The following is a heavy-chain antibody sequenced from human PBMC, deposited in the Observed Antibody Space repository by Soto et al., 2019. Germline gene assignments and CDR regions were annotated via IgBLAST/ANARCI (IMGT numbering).Heavy chain of an antibody. J-gene: IGHJ4*02. CDR3: ARGGWGPPIDF. CDR2: MNPNTGNT. V-gene: IGHV1-8*01. D-gene: IGHD3-16*01. CDR1: GYTFSSYD. Sequence: ASVKVSCKASGYTFSSYDLNWVRQASGQGLEWMGWMNPNTGNTGYAQRFQDRVKMTRNTSISTAYLELSSLRSEDTAVYFCARGGWGPPIDFRGQGTPVTLSS.